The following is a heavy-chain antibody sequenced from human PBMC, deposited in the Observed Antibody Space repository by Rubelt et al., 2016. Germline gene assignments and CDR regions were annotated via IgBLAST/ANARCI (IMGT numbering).Heavy chain of an antibody. CDR2: INPNSGGT. V-gene: IGHV1-2*06. CDR3: AREGDYYYGMDV. D-gene: IGHD3-16*01. J-gene: IGHJ6*02. CDR1: GGTFSSYA. Sequence: QVQLVQSGAEVKKPGSSVKVSCKASGGTFSSYAISWVRQAPGQGLEWMGRINPNSGGTNYAQKFQGRVSMTRDTSISTAYMELSRMRSDDTAVYYGAREGDYYYGMDVWGQGTTVTVSS.